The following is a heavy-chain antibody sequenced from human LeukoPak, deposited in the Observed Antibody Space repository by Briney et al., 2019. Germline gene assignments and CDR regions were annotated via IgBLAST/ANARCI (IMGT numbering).Heavy chain of an antibody. V-gene: IGHV4-39*07. J-gene: IGHJ3*02. CDR1: GGSLSITNYY. CDR3: ARANYYDSSGYSRGAFDI. D-gene: IGHD3-22*01. CDR2: IYYSGTT. Sequence: SETLSLTCTVSGGSLSITNYYWAWIRQPPGKGLEWIGSIYYSGTTYYNPSLKSRVTLSIDMSKNQFSLTVSSVTAADTAVYYCARANYYDSSGYSRGAFDIWGQGTMVTVSS.